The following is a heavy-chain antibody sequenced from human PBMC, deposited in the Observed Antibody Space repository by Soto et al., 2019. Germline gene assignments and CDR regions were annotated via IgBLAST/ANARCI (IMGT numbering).Heavy chain of an antibody. CDR1: GFTFSSYA. D-gene: IGHD2-15*01. CDR2: ISYDGSNK. V-gene: IGHV3-30-3*01. Sequence: QVQLVESGGGGAQPGSSLRLSWAASGFTFSSYAMHGVRQAPGKGLEWVAVISYDGSNKYYADSVKGRFTISRDNSKNTLYLQMNSLRAEDTAVYYCARHALIVVVVAATPDYWGQGTLVTVSS. CDR3: ARHALIVVVVAATPDY. J-gene: IGHJ4*02.